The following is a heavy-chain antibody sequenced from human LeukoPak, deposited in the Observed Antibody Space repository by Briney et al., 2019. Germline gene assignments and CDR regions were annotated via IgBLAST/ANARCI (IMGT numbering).Heavy chain of an antibody. D-gene: IGHD6-13*01. V-gene: IGHV3-53*04. CDR3: TSSSPTSYSDY. J-gene: IGHJ4*02. CDR1: GFTFHSCG. CDR2: IFSRGST. Sequence: PGGSLRLSCAASGFTFHSCGMNWVRQAPGKGLECVSVIFSRGSTYYADSVKGRFTISRHNSENTLYLQMNSLRVEDTAVYYCTSSSPTSYSDYWGQGTLVTVSS.